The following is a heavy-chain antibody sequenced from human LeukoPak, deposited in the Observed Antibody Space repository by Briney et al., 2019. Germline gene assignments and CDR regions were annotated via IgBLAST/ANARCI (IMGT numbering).Heavy chain of an antibody. CDR2: ISGSGGST. V-gene: IGHV3-23*01. CDR3: AKSRYIVGPARVDY. CDR1: RFTFSSYA. Sequence: PGGSLRLSCAASRFTFSSYAMSWVRQAPGKGLEWVSAISGSGGSTYYADSVKGRFTISRDNSKNTLYLQMNSLRAEDTAVYYCAKSRYIVGPARVDYWGQGTLVTVSS. J-gene: IGHJ4*02. D-gene: IGHD1-26*01.